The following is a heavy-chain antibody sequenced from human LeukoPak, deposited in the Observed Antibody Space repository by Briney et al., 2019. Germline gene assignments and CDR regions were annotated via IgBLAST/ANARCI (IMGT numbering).Heavy chain of an antibody. J-gene: IGHJ4*02. CDR1: GGTFSSYA. D-gene: IGHD3-22*01. V-gene: IGHV1-69*13. CDR3: ASARDPYYYGSSGYGYFDY. CDR2: IIPIFGTA. Sequence: SVKVSCKASGGTFSSYAISWVRQAPGQGLEWMGGIIPIFGTANYAQKFQGRVTITADESTSTAYMELSSLRSEDTAVYYCASARDPYYYGSSGYGYFDYWGQGTLVTVSS.